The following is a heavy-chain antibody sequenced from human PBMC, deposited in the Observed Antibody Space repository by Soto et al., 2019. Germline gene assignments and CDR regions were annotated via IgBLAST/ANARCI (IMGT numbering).Heavy chain of an antibody. CDR2: ISSSSSYI. V-gene: IGHV3-21*01. CDR3: AGPLSGYDLLED. D-gene: IGHD5-12*01. J-gene: IGHJ4*02. Sequence: EVQLVESGGGLVKPGGYLRLSCAASGFTFSSYSMNWVRQAPGKGLEWVSSISSSSSYIYYADSVKGRFTISRDNAKNSLYLQMNSLRAEDTAVYYCAGPLSGYDLLEDWGQGTLVTVSS. CDR1: GFTFSSYS.